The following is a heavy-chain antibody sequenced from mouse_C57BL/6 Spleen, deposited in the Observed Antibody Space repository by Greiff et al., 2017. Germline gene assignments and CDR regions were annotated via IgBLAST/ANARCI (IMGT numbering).Heavy chain of an antibody. D-gene: IGHD1-1*01. V-gene: IGHV10-1*01. CDR3: VRQSSSYGYFDV. J-gene: IGHJ1*03. CDR2: IRSKSNNYAT. CDR1: GFSFNTYA. Sequence: EVHLVESGGGLVQPKGSLKLSCAASGFSFNTYAMNWVRQAPGKGLEWVARIRSKSNNYATYYADSVKDRFPISRDDSESMLYLQMNNLKTEDTAMYYCVRQSSSYGYFDVWGTGTTVTVSS.